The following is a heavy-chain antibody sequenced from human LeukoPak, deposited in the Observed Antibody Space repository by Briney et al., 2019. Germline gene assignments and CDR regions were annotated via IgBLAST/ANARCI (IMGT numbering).Heavy chain of an antibody. J-gene: IGHJ4*02. CDR3: TRVSKQQVVLLYYFDY. CDR1: RFTFGDYA. V-gene: IGHV3-49*04. Sequence: PGGSLRLSCTASRFTFGDYAMSWVRQAPGKGLEWVGLIRSNAYGGTTEYAASVKGRFTISRDDSKSIAYLQTNSLKTEDTAVYYCTRVSKQQVVLLYYFDYWGQGTLVTVSS. D-gene: IGHD6-13*01. CDR2: IRSNAYGGTT.